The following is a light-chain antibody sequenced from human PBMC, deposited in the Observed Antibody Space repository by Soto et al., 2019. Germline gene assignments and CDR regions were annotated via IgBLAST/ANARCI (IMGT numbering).Light chain of an antibody. CDR2: GAS. CDR3: HQCGSSPIFT. V-gene: IGKV3-20*01. J-gene: IGKJ3*01. Sequence: EIVLTQSPGTLSLSPGERATLSCRASQSVSSSYLALYQQKPGQAPRLLIYGASSRATGIPDRFSGSGSGTDFTLTISRLEPEDFAVYYCHQCGSSPIFTFGPGTKVDIK. CDR1: QSVSSSY.